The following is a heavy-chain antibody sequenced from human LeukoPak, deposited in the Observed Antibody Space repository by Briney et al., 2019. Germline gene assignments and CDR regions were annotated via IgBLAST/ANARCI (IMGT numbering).Heavy chain of an antibody. V-gene: IGHV1-69*04. J-gene: IGHJ4*02. CDR1: GGTFSSYA. CDR2: IIPILGIA. Sequence: SVKVSCKASGGTFSSYAISWVRQAPGQGLEWMGRIIPILGIANYAQKFQGRVTITADKSTSTAYMELSSLRSEDTAVYYCARDLGYIVGATTGDYWGQGTLVTVSS. CDR3: ARDLGYIVGATTGDY. D-gene: IGHD1-26*01.